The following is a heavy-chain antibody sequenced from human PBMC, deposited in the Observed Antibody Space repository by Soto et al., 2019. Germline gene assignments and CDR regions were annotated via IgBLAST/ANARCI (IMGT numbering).Heavy chain of an antibody. J-gene: IGHJ4*02. D-gene: IGHD2-2*01. Sequence: PSETLSLTCTVSGGSISSYYWSWIRQPPGKGLEWIGYIHDSGITDYNPSLKSRATISIDMFRNQISLNLHSVTAADTAVYYCAREYAFSSDYWGQGTVVT. CDR2: IHDSGIT. CDR3: AREYAFSSDY. V-gene: IGHV4-59*01. CDR1: GGSISSYY.